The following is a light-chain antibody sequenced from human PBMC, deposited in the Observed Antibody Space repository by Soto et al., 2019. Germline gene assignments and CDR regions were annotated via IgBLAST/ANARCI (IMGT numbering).Light chain of an antibody. CDR1: QSIRHY. Sequence: DIQMTQSPPTLSASVGDRVTITCRASQSIRHYLAWYQQMPGKAPKLLIYGASTLQSGVPSRFSGSGSGTDFPLTISSRQPDVFGTYFCQHHNIYSQTFGKGTKVDIK. J-gene: IGKJ1*01. V-gene: IGKV1-5*01. CDR3: QHHNIYSQT. CDR2: GAS.